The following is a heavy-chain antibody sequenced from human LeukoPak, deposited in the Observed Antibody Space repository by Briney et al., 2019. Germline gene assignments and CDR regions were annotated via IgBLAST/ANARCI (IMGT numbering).Heavy chain of an antibody. D-gene: IGHD2-15*01. J-gene: IGHJ3*02. CDR3: ARDSGSWDAFDI. Sequence: SETLSLTCTVSGGSISSYYWSWIRQPPGKGLEWIGEINHSGSTNYNPSLKSRVTISVDTSKNQFSLKLSSVTAADTAVYYCARDSGSWDAFDIWGQGTMVTVSS. CDR2: INHSGST. CDR1: GGSISSYY. V-gene: IGHV4-59*01.